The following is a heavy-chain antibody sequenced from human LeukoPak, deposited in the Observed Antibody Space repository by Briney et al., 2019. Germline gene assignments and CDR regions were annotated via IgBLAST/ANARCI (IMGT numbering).Heavy chain of an antibody. V-gene: IGHV4-39*01. CDR2: IYYSGST. Sequence: SETLSLTCTVSGGSISSRSYYWGWIRQPPGKGLEWIGSIYYSGSTYYNPSLKSRVTISVDTSKNQFSLKLSSVTAADTAVYYCARLPSIAARNWFDPWGQGTLVTVSS. CDR1: GGSISSRSYY. J-gene: IGHJ5*02. CDR3: ARLPSIAARNWFDP. D-gene: IGHD6-6*01.